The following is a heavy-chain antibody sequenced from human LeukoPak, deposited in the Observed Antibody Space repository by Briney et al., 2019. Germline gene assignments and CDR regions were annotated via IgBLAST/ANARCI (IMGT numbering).Heavy chain of an antibody. CDR3: TRYPRLGDGDTAFVS. J-gene: IGHJ4*02. CDR2: INQDGSET. D-gene: IGHD4-17*01. Sequence: GGSLRLSCAVSGFIFSNSWMNWVRQAPGKGLEWVAGINQDGSETNYVDSVKGRFTISRDNSKNSLSLQMNSLRAEDTAVYYCTRYPRLGDGDTAFVSWGQGTLVTISS. V-gene: IGHV3-7*01. CDR1: GFIFSNSW.